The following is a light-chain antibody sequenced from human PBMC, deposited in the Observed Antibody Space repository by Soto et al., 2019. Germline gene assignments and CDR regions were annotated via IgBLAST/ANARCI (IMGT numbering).Light chain of an antibody. CDR3: TSYTSSATGV. Sequence: QSALTQPASVSGSPGQSITISWTGTSSDVGGYKYVSWYQQHPGKTPKLLIYEVSNRPSGVSSRFSGSKSGNTASLTISGLQAEDEADYYCTSYTSSATGVFGGGTKLTVL. J-gene: IGLJ2*01. CDR1: SSDVGGYKY. CDR2: EVS. V-gene: IGLV2-14*01.